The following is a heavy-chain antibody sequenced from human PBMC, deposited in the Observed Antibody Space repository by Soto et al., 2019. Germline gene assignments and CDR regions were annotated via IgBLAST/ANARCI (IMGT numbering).Heavy chain of an antibody. CDR2: FDPEDGET. D-gene: IGHD3-10*01. Sequence: ASVKVSCKVSGYTLTELSMHWVRQAPGKGLEWMGGFDPEDGETIYAQKFQGRVTMTEDTSTDTAYMELSSLRSEDTAVYYCATAALKTITMVRGVYNWFDPWGQGTLVTVYS. CDR1: GYTLTELS. V-gene: IGHV1-24*01. CDR3: ATAALKTITMVRGVYNWFDP. J-gene: IGHJ5*02.